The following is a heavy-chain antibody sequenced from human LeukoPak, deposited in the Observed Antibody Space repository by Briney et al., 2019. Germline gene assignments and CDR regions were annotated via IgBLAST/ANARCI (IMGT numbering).Heavy chain of an antibody. CDR3: TAGNP. J-gene: IGHJ5*02. Sequence: GGSLRLSCLTSGFTFVNASMSWVRQAPGKGLEWVGLMKSNAEGGTTFYATSVKNRFSISKDDSRSTLYVQMNSLTIGDTSVYYCTAGNPWGQGTLVTVSS. V-gene: IGHV3-15*01. CDR2: MKSNAEGGTT. CDR1: GFTFVNAS.